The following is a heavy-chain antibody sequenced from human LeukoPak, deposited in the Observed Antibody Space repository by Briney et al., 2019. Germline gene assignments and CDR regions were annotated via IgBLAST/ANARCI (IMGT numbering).Heavy chain of an antibody. CDR3: AGDRWGNWFDP. V-gene: IGHV4-59*01. J-gene: IGHJ5*02. CDR2: IYYSGRT. CDR1: GGSISSYY. D-gene: IGHD5-24*01. Sequence: PSETLSLTCTVSGGSISSYYWSWIRQPPGRGLEWIGNIYYSGRTNYNPSLKSRVTISVDTSKNHFSLKLSSVTAADTAVYYCAGDRWGNWFDPWGQGTLVTVSS.